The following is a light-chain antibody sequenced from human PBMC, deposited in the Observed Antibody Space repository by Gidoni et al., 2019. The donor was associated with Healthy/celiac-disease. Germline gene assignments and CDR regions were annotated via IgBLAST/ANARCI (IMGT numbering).Light chain of an antibody. CDR3: QQSYSTPPT. Sequence: IPFTQSPSSLSASVGDRVTITCRASQSISSYLNWYQQKPGKAPKLLIYAASSLQSGVPSRFSGSGSGTDFTLTISSLQPEDFATYYCQQSYSTPPTFGQGTKLEIK. V-gene: IGKV1-39*01. J-gene: IGKJ1*01. CDR1: QSISSY. CDR2: AAS.